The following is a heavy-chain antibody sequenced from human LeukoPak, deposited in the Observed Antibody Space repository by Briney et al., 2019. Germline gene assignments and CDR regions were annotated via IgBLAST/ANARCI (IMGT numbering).Heavy chain of an antibody. V-gene: IGHV3-11*01. CDR2: ISSSGSTI. J-gene: IGHJ4*02. CDR1: GFTFSDYY. Sequence: GGSLRLSCAASGFTFSDYYMSWIRPAPGNGLEWVSYISSSGSTIYYADSVKGRFTISRDNSKNTLYLQMNSLRAEDAAVYFCAKAPVTSCRGAYCYPFDSWGQGTLVTVSS. D-gene: IGHD2-21*01. CDR3: AKAPVTSCRGAYCYPFDS.